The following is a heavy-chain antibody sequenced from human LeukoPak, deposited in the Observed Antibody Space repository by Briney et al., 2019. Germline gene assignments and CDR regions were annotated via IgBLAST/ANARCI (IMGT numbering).Heavy chain of an antibody. V-gene: IGHV1-69*13. CDR3: ARVDSSGWYYFDY. D-gene: IGHD6-19*01. Sequence: SVKVSCKASGYTFTSYAMNWVRQAPGQGLEWMGGIIPIFGTANYAQKFQGRVTITADESTSTAYMELSSLRSEDTAVYYCARVDSSGWYYFDYWGQGTLVTVSS. J-gene: IGHJ4*02. CDR1: GYTFTSYA. CDR2: IIPIFGTA.